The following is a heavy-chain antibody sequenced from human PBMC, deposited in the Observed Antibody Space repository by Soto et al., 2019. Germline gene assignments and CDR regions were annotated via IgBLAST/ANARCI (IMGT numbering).Heavy chain of an antibody. D-gene: IGHD2-15*01. CDR2: IYYSGST. CDR3: ARHAECSGGSCYPGGFDY. V-gene: IGHV4-39*01. CDR1: GGSISSSSYY. J-gene: IGHJ4*02. Sequence: SETLSLTCTVSGGSISSSSYYWGWIRQPPGKGLEWIGSIYYSGSTYYNPSLKSRVTISVDTSKNQFSLKLSSVTAADTAVYYCARHAECSGGSCYPGGFDYWGQGTLVTVSS.